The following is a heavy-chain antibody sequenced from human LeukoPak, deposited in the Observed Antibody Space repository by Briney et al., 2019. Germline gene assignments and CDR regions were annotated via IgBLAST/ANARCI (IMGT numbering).Heavy chain of an antibody. D-gene: IGHD2/OR15-2a*01. CDR3: ARGRIWFDP. CDR1: GGSFSGYY. J-gene: IGHJ5*02. V-gene: IGHV4-34*01. Sequence: SETLSLTCAVYGGSFSGYYWSWIRQPPGKGLEWIGEINHSGSTNYNPSLKSRVTISVDTSKNQFSLKLSSVTAADTAVYYCARGRIWFDPWGQGTLVTVSS. CDR2: INHSGST.